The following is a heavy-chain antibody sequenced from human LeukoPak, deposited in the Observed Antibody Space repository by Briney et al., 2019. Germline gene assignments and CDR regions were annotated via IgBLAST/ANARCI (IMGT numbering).Heavy chain of an antibody. CDR1: GGSISSYY. J-gene: IGHJ4*02. Sequence: SETLSLTCTVSGGSISSYYWSWIRQPAGKGLEWIGRIYTSGSTNYNPSLKSRVTMSVDTSKNQFSLKLSSVTAADTAVYYCARGIRGVAARIFDYWGQGTLVTVSS. V-gene: IGHV4-4*07. CDR2: IYTSGST. D-gene: IGHD6-6*01. CDR3: ARGIRGVAARIFDY.